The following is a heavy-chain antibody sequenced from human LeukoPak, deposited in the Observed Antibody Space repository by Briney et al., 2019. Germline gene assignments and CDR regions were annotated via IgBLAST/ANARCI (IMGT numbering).Heavy chain of an antibody. CDR3: ARVPISTTARGYFDY. CDR2: IYYSGST. V-gene: IGHV4-61*01. CDR1: GGSVSSGSYY. J-gene: IGHJ4*02. Sequence: PSETLSLTCTVSGGSVSSGSYYWSWIRQPPGKGLEWIGYIYYSGSTTYNPSLKSRVTISVDTSKNKFSLKLSSVTAADTAVYYCARVPISTTARGYFDYWGQGTLVTASS. D-gene: IGHD4-17*01.